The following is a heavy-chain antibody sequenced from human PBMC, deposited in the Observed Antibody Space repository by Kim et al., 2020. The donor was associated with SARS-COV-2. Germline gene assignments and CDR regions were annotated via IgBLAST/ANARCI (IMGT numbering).Heavy chain of an antibody. J-gene: IGHJ4*02. D-gene: IGHD5-12*01. CDR2: IKQDGSEK. V-gene: IGHV3-7*03. Sequence: GGSLRLSCAASGFTFSSYWMSWVRQAPGKGLEWVANIKQDGSEKYYVDSVKGRFTISRDNAKNSLYLQMNSLRAEDTAVYYCARDSGYSGYKFFDYWGQGTLVTVSS. CDR1: GFTFSSYW. CDR3: ARDSGYSGYKFFDY.